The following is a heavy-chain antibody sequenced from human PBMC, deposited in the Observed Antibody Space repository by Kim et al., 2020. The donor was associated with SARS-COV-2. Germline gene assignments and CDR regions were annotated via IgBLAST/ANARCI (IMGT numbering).Heavy chain of an antibody. CDR3: ARARTGYCSSTSCNNWFDP. Sequence: ASVKVSCKASGYTFTSYYMHWVRQAPGQGLEWMGIINPSGGSTSYAQKFQGRVTMTRDTSTSTGYMEMSSLRSEDTAVYYCARARTGYCSSTSCNNWFDPWGQGTLVTVSS. D-gene: IGHD2-2*01. CDR1: GYTFTSYY. J-gene: IGHJ5*02. CDR2: INPSGGST. V-gene: IGHV1-46*01.